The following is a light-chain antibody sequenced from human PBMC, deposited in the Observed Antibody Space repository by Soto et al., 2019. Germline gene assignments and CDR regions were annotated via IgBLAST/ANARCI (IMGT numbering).Light chain of an antibody. CDR3: QQYATSPLA. Sequence: ESVLTQSPGTLSLSPGEIATLSCRASQNVARNYLAWFQQRPGQAPRLLIYDASTRATGIPDRFSGSGSGTDFTLTISRLEPEDFAVYFCQQYATSPLAFGGGTKVDIK. CDR1: QNVARNY. CDR2: DAS. J-gene: IGKJ4*01. V-gene: IGKV3-20*01.